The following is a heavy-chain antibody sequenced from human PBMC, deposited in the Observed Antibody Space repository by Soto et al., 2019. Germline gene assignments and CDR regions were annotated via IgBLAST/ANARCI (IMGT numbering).Heavy chain of an antibody. CDR1: GGSFSGYY. CDR3: ARLPKVRVAATDYYYYYGMDV. V-gene: IGHV4-34*01. J-gene: IGHJ6*02. CDR2: INHSGST. Sequence: PSETLSLTRGVYGGSFSGYYWSWIRQPPGKGLEWIGEINHSGSTNYNPSLKSRVTISVDTSKNQFSLKLSSVTAADTAVYYCARLPKVRVAATDYYYYYGMDVWGQGTTVT. D-gene: IGHD2-15*01.